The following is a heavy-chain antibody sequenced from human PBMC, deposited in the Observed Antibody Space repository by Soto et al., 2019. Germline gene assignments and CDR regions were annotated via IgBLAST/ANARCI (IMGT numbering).Heavy chain of an antibody. Sequence: SETLSLTCAVSSGSISSSNWWSWVRQPPGKGLEWIGEIYHSGSTNYNPSLKSRVTISVDKSKNQFSLKLSSVTAADTAVYYCAAPMTTVTHPPDAFDIWGQGTMVTVSS. CDR3: AAPMTTVTHPPDAFDI. J-gene: IGHJ3*02. D-gene: IGHD4-17*01. V-gene: IGHV4-4*02. CDR1: SGSISSSNW. CDR2: IYHSGST.